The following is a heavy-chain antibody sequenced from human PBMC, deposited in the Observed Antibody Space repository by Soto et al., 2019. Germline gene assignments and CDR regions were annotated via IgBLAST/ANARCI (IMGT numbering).Heavy chain of an antibody. J-gene: IGHJ4*02. CDR1: GGSISSDNW. Sequence: QVQLQESGPGLVKPSGTLSLTCAVSGGSISSDNWWSWVRQPPGKGLEWVGEIYHSGTTNYNPSLQGRGTISVDNSKNQFSLELSSVTAADTAVYFCARGGRWVFGCWGQGTLVTVSS. CDR2: IYHSGTT. CDR3: ARGGRWVFGC. V-gene: IGHV4-4*02. D-gene: IGHD6-13*01.